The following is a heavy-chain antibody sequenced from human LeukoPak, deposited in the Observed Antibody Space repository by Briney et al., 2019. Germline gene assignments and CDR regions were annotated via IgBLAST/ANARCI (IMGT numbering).Heavy chain of an antibody. CDR1: GGTFSSYA. D-gene: IGHD6-19*01. V-gene: IGHV1-69*01. J-gene: IGHJ4*02. CDR3: ARTSSGWNYYFDY. Sequence: SVKVSCKASGGTFSSYAISWVRQAPGQGLGLMGGIIPIFGTANYAQKFQGRVTITADESTSTAYMELSSLRSEDTAVYYCARTSSGWNYYFDYWGQGTLVTVSS. CDR2: IIPIFGTA.